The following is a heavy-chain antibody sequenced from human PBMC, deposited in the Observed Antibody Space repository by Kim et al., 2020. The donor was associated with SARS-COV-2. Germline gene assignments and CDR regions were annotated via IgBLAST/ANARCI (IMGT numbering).Heavy chain of an antibody. Sequence: GGSLRLSCAASGFTFSSYAMSWVRQAPGKGLEWVSVIHAGGSRTNYADSVKGRFTISTDASKNTLFLQINALRADDTAVYYCAKGYYSNGPHTSDYWGQGTLVTVSS. CDR1: GFTFSSYA. J-gene: IGHJ4*02. D-gene: IGHD5-18*01. CDR2: IHAGGSRT. CDR3: AKGYYSNGPHTSDY. V-gene: IGHV3-23*03.